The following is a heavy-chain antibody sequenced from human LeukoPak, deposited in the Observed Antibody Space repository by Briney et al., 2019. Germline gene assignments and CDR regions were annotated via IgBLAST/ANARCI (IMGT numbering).Heavy chain of an antibody. CDR1: GYTFTGYY. Sequence: ASVKVSCKASGYTFTGYYMHWVRQAPGQGLEWMGWINPNSGGTNYAQKFQGRVTMTRDTSISTAYMELSRLRSDDTAVYYCARRRFPFYYYYMDVWGKGTTVTVSS. D-gene: IGHD3-3*01. J-gene: IGHJ6*03. CDR3: ARRRFPFYYYYMDV. V-gene: IGHV1-2*02. CDR2: INPNSGGT.